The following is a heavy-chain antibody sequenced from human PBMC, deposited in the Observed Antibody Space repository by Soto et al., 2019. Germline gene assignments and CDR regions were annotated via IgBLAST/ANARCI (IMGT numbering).Heavy chain of an antibody. CDR3: ARAFSSGYYSAPDY. V-gene: IGHV1-69*13. CDR1: GYTFTSYG. J-gene: IGHJ4*02. Sequence: SVKVSCKASGYTFTSYGISWVRQAPGQGLEWMGGIIPIYGTANYAQKFQGRVTITADESTSTAYMELSSLRSEDTAVYYCARAFSSGYYSAPDYWGQGTLVTVSS. CDR2: IIPIYGTA. D-gene: IGHD3-22*01.